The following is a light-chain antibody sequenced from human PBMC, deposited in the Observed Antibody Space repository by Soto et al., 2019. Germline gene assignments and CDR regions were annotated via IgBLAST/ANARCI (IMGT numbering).Light chain of an antibody. Sequence: EMVMTQSPAALSVSPGERATLSCRASQSISDNLAWYQHKPGQAPRLLIYGASTRATDIPARFSGSGSGTEFTLTISSLQSEDFAVYYCHQYNNWPSWTFGQGTKVEIK. CDR1: QSISDN. CDR3: HQYNNWPSWT. J-gene: IGKJ1*01. V-gene: IGKV3-15*01. CDR2: GAS.